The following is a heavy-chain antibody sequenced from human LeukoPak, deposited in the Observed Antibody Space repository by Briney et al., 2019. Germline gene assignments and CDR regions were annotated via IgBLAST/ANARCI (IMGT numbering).Heavy chain of an antibody. Sequence: GGSLRLSCAASGFTVSDNYMAWVRQAPGKGLEWVSSIYSAGATHYAESVKGRFTISRDNSKNTLYLQMNSLRAEDTAVYYCAKGIAARPGNYFDYWGQGTLVTVSS. CDR2: IYSAGAT. V-gene: IGHV3-53*01. CDR3: AKGIAARPGNYFDY. J-gene: IGHJ4*02. D-gene: IGHD6-6*01. CDR1: GFTVSDNY.